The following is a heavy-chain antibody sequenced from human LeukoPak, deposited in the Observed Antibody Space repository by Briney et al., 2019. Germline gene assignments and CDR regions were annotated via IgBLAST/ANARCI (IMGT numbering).Heavy chain of an antibody. V-gene: IGHV3-53*05. CDR3: ARMLIFSGYYVDS. J-gene: IGHJ4*02. D-gene: IGHD3-22*01. Sequence: GGSLRLSCAASGFTVSSNYMSWVRQAPGKGLEWVSVIYSGGTTYYADSLKGRFTISRDISKNTLYLQMGCLRAEDTAVDYCARMLIFSGYYVDSWGQGTLVTVSS. CDR1: GFTVSSNY. CDR2: IYSGGTT.